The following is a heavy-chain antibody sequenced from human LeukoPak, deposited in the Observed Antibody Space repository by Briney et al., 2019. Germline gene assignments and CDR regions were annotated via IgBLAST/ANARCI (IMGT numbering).Heavy chain of an antibody. V-gene: IGHV1-2*07. CDR3: ARGVFAGYDSSGYPFYNRFDP. D-gene: IGHD3-22*01. CDR1: GDIFTDYI. CDR2: INPKSVGT. Sequence: ASGKASGRPFGDIFTDYIIHWVGRSPGQGLEWMGWINPKSVGTNYGNKFQGRVTTTRTTSISTAYMELGRLTSDDTAVYYCARGVFAGYDSSGYPFYNRFDPWGQGTPVTVSS. J-gene: IGHJ5*02.